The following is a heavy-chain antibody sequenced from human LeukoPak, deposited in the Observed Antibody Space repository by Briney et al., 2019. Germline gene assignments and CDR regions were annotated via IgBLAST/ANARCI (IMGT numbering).Heavy chain of an antibody. D-gene: IGHD3-10*01. J-gene: IGHJ5*02. CDR2: LSYDGSNE. Sequence: GGSLRLSCAASGFPFSSYGMHWVRQAPGKGLEWVAVLSYDGSNEYYADSVKGRFTISRDNSKNTLYLQMNSLRVEDTAVYYCARGVPPCFDPWGQGTLVTVSS. CDR1: GFPFSSYG. V-gene: IGHV3-30*03. CDR3: ARGVPPCFDP.